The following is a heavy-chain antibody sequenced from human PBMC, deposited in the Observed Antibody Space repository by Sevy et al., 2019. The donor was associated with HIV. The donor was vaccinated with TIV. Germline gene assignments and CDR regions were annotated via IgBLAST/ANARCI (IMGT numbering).Heavy chain of an antibody. V-gene: IGHV3-20*04. J-gene: IGHJ5*01. D-gene: IGHD5-18*01. CDR1: GFSFDDYT. Sequence: GGSLRLSCATSGFSFDDYTMNWVRQAPGKGLEWVAAINWNGNDVGYEESVEGRFTISKDNDKKFLYLQLTILRADDTAFYFCAKDRRGYFHRLGYLISDSFDIWGRGTLVTVSS. CDR2: INWNGNDV. CDR3: AKDRRGYFHRLGYLISDSFDI.